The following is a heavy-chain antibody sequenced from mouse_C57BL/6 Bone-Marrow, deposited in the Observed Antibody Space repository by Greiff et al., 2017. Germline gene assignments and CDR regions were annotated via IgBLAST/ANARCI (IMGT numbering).Heavy chain of an antibody. V-gene: IGHV14-2*01. D-gene: IGHD2-1*01. Sequence: VQLKESGAELVKPGASVKLSCTASGFNIKDYYMPWVKQRTEQGLEWIGRIDPEDGETKYAPKFQGKATITADTASTTAYLQLSSLTSEDTAVYYCARSYYGNSYFDYWGQGTTLTVSS. CDR3: ARSYYGNSYFDY. CDR1: GFNIKDYY. CDR2: IDPEDGET. J-gene: IGHJ2*01.